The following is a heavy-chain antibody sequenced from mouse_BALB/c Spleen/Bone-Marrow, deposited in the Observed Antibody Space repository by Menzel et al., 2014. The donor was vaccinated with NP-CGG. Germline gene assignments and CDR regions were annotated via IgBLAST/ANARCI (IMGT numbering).Heavy chain of an antibody. J-gene: IGHJ2*01. V-gene: IGHV1-80*01. Sequence: VKLQESGAELVRPGSSVKISCKASGYAFSVYWMNWVKQRPGQGLEWIGQIYPGDGDTNYNGKFKGRATLTADKSSNTAYMQLSSLTSKDSAVYFCARGGISVDYWGQGTTLTVSS. CDR1: GYAFSVYW. CDR3: ARGGISVDY. CDR2: IYPGDGDT.